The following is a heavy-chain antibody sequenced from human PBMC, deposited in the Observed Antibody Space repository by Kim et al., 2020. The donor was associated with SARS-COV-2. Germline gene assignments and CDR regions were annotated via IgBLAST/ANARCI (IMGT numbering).Heavy chain of an antibody. CDR1: GFIFTTYW. D-gene: IGHD3-10*01. CDR3: ARDRGSLDS. J-gene: IGHJ4*02. Sequence: GGSLRLSCAASGFIFTTYWASWVRQAPGKGPEWVANINEHGRETFYLDSVRGRFTISRDSARNSVSLQMNNLRVEDTAVYYCARDRGSLDSWGQGTLVTV. CDR2: INEHGRET. V-gene: IGHV3-7*05.